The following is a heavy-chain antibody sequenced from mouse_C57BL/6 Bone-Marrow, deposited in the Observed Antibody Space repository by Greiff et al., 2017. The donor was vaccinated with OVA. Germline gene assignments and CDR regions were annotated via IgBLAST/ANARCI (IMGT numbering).Heavy chain of an antibody. V-gene: IGHV1-43*01. CDR3: ARRNDYDPSFAY. J-gene: IGHJ3*01. D-gene: IGHD2-4*01. CDR2: INPSTGGT. Sequence: VQLKESGPELVKPGASVKISCKASGYSFTGYYMHWVKQSSEKSLAWIGEINPSTGGTSYNQKFKGKATLTVDKSSSTAYMQLKSLTSEDSAVYYCARRNDYDPSFAYWGQGTLVTVSA. CDR1: GYSFTGYY.